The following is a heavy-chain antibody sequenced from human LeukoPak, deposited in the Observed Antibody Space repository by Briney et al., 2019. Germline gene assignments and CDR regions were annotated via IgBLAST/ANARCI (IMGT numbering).Heavy chain of an antibody. V-gene: IGHV1-18*01. CDR2: ISAYNGNT. J-gene: IGHJ4*02. CDR3: ARSRGGVVVPAAPQGFDY. D-gene: IGHD2-2*01. CDR1: GYTFTSYG. Sequence: ASVKVSCKASGYTFTSYGISWVRQAPGQGLEWMGWISAYNGNTNYAQKLQGRVTMTTDTSTSTAYMELRSLRSDDTAVYYCARSRGGVVVPAAPQGFDYWGQGTLVTVSS.